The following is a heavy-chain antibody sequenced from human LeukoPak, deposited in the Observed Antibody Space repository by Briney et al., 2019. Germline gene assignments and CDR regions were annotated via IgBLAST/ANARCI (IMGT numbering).Heavy chain of an antibody. CDR2: IYPGDSDT. CDR3: ARGAAGTTPDYYYFGLDV. V-gene: IGHV5-51*01. D-gene: IGHD1-7*01. J-gene: IGHJ6*02. CDR1: GYRFTDYW. Sequence: GESLKISCKGSGYRFTDYWIGWVRQMPGKGLEWMGIIYPGDSDTRYSPSFQGQVTISADKTINTAHLQWSSLKASDTAMYYCARGAAGTTPDYYYFGLDVWGQGTTVRVSS.